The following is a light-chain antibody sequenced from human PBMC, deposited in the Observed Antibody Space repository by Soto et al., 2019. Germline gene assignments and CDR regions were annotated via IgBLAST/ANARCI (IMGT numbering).Light chain of an antibody. CDR2: GTS. CDR1: QSVSGSY. J-gene: IGKJ1*01. CDR3: QQYNSYSWT. V-gene: IGKV3-20*01. Sequence: EIVLTQSPGTLSLSPGERATLSCRASQSVSGSYLAWYQQKPGQAPRLFIYGTSSRATGIPDRFSGSGSGTDFTLTISRLEPEDFATYYCQQYNSYSWTFGQGTKVDIK.